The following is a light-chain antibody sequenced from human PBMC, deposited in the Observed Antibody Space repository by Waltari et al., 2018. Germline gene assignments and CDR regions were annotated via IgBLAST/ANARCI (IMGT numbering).Light chain of an antibody. CDR3: QHYNGFPWT. J-gene: IGKJ1*01. V-gene: IGKV1-5*03. CDR2: KAS. Sequence: DIQMAQSPSTLSASVGDRVTITCRASKSVGPWLAWYQQKPGKAPKLLIYKASDLQSGVSSRFSGSGSGTEFVLTINSLQPDDVAIYYCQHYNGFPWTFGQGSKVEIK. CDR1: KSVGPW.